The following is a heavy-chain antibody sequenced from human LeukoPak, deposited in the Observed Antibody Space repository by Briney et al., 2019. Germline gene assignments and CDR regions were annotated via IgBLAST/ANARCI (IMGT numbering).Heavy chain of an antibody. D-gene: IGHD2-21*01. CDR3: ARDQEHMYCGGDCYSGFDY. V-gene: IGHV1-2*02. CDR1: GYTFTGYY. J-gene: IGHJ4*02. CDR2: INPNSGGT. Sequence: GASVKVSCKASGYTFTGYYIYWVRQAPGQGLEWMGWINPNSGGTNYAQKFQGRVTMTRDTSISTAYVELSRLRSDDTAVFYCARDQEHMYCGGDCYSGFDYWGQGTLVTVSS.